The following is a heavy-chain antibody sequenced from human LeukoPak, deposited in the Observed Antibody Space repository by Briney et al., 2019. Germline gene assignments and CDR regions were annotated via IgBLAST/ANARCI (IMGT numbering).Heavy chain of an antibody. V-gene: IGHV1-24*01. J-gene: IGHJ4*02. CDR2: FDPEDGET. CDR3: ATGNYVGYFDY. Sequence: GASVKVSCKASGYTFTSYYMHWARQAPGKGLEWMGGFDPEDGETIYAQKFQGRVTMTEDTSTDTAYMELSSLRSEDTAVYYCATGNYVGYFDYWGQGTLVTVSS. CDR1: GYTFTSYY. D-gene: IGHD1-7*01.